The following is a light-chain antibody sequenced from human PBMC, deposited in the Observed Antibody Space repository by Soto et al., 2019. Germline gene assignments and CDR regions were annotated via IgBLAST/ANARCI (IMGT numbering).Light chain of an antibody. V-gene: IGKV3-20*01. J-gene: IGKJ4*01. CDR2: DAS. Sequence: EIVLTQSPATLSLSPGERATLSCRASQSVSSNLAWYRQKPGQAPRLLIYDASSRATGIPDRFSGGGSGTDFTLTISRLEPEDFAVYYCQQFSSYPLTFGGGTKVDIK. CDR3: QQFSSYPLT. CDR1: QSVSSN.